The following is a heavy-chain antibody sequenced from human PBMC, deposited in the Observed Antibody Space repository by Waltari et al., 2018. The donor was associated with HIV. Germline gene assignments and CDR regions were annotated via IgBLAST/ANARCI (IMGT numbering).Heavy chain of an antibody. J-gene: IGHJ4*02. Sequence: EVHLVESGGGLVQPGGSLRLTCTASDATFSGYSMNWVRQAPGKGLEWISYISSRHSTMFYSDSMKGGFTISRDNAKNSLYLEMTNLRVEDTAVYYCATDFWSGHPDYWGQGTLVTVSS. CDR1: DATFSGYS. V-gene: IGHV3-48*01. D-gene: IGHD3-3*01. CDR3: ATDFWSGHPDY. CDR2: ISSRHSTM.